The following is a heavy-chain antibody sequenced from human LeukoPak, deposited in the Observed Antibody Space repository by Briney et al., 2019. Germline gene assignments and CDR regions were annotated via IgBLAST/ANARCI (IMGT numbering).Heavy chain of an antibody. CDR1: GFTVSSNY. D-gene: IGHD6-13*01. CDR3: AREAGRIGDYVTY. V-gene: IGHV3-66*01. CDR2: IYSGGST. Sequence: AGGSLRLSCAASGFTVSSNYMSWVRRAPGKGLEGVSVIYSGGSTYYADSVKGRFTISRDNSTNTLYLQMNSLRAEDTAVYYCAREAGRIGDYVTYWGQGTLVTVSS. J-gene: IGHJ4*02.